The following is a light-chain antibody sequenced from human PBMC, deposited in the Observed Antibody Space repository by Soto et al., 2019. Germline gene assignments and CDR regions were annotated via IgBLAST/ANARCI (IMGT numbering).Light chain of an antibody. CDR2: NSS. J-gene: IGKJ1*01. CDR1: QSVGSNY. Sequence: EIVLTKSPGTLSLSPGARATLSCIASQSVGSNYLAWYQQKPGQAPRLLIYNSSTRATGIPDRFSGSVSGTDFTLTISRLEPEDFALYYCQQYRDLPQTFGQGTQVEIK. CDR3: QQYRDLPQT. V-gene: IGKV3-20*01.